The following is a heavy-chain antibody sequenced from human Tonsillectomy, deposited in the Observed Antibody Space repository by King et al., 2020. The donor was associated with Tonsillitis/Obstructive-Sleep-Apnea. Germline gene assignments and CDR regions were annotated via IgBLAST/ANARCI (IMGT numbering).Heavy chain of an antibody. D-gene: IGHD5-12*01. CDR2: ISYDGSNK. CDR3: ARDYIVATTYYFDY. CDR1: GFTFSSYA. Sequence: VQLVESGGGVVQPGRSLRLSCAASGFTFSSYAMHWVRQAPGKGLEWVAVISYDGSNKYYADSVKGRFTISRDNSKNTLYLQMNSLRAEDTAVYYCARDYIVATTYYFDYWGQGTLVTVSS. J-gene: IGHJ4*02. V-gene: IGHV3-30*04.